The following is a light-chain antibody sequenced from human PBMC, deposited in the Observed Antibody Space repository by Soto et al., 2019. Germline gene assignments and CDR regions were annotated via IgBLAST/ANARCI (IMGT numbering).Light chain of an antibody. Sequence: EIVLTQSPATLSLSPGERATLSCRASQSVSSYLAWYQQKPGQAPRLLIYDASNRATGIPARFSGSGSGTDFTLTISSLEPEDVAVDYCQQRSNWSPLTFGGGTKVEIK. CDR2: DAS. V-gene: IGKV3-11*01. CDR1: QSVSSY. J-gene: IGKJ4*02. CDR3: QQRSNWSPLT.